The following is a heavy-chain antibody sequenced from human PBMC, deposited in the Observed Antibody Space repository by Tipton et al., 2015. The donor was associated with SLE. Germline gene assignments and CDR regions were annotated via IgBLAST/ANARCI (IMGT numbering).Heavy chain of an antibody. D-gene: IGHD6-19*01. Sequence: TLSLTCTVSGDSISSGNYYWSWIRQPPGKGLEWIGYIYYSGSTYYNPSLKSRVTISVDTSKNQFSLKLSSVTAADTAVYYCAGYSGGWYWAFDIWGQGTMVTVSS. CDR1: GDSISSGNYY. V-gene: IGHV4-30-4*01. CDR3: AGYSGGWYWAFDI. J-gene: IGHJ3*02. CDR2: IYYSGST.